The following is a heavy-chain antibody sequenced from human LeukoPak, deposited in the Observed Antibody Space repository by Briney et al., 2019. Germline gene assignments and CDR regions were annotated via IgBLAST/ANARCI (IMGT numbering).Heavy chain of an antibody. CDR2: VDGGGGGT. Sequence: GGSLRLSCAASGFTLSSYAMTWVRQAPGRGLEWVSSVDGGGGGTYYADSVKGRFTISRDNSKDTLYLQMNGLRAEDTAVYFCAKQSAGSTAWYSLHYDFWGQGTLVTVSS. J-gene: IGHJ4*02. CDR1: GFTLSSYA. D-gene: IGHD6-13*01. CDR3: AKQSAGSTAWYSLHYDF. V-gene: IGHV3-23*01.